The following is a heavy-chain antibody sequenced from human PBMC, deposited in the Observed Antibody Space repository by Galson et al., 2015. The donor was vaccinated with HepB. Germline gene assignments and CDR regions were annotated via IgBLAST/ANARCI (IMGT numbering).Heavy chain of an antibody. CDR3: TGGRTRGSGWSLFDD. CDR2: IRTKASGGTA. Sequence: SLRLSCATAGFAFGDYAMSWFRQAPGKGLEWVGFIRTKASGGTAEYAASVKGRFTISRDDSKSIAYLQMISPTTEDTTVYYCTGGRTRGSGWSLFDDWGQGTLVTVSS. V-gene: IGHV3-49*03. CDR1: GFAFGDYA. D-gene: IGHD6-19*01. J-gene: IGHJ4*02.